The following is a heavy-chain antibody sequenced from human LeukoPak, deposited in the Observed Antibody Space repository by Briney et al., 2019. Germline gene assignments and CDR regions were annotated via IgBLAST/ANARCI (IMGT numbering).Heavy chain of an antibody. CDR3: ARDYYDSSGYYY. V-gene: IGHV3-11*01. CDR1: GFTFSDYY. J-gene: IGHJ4*02. Sequence: GGSLRLSCAASGFTFSDYYMSWIRQAPGKGLEWVSYIGGRGRTIYYADSVKGRFTISRDNAKNSLYLQRNSLRAEDTAVYYCARDYYDSSGYYYWGQGTLVTVSS. CDR2: IGGRGRTI. D-gene: IGHD3-22*01.